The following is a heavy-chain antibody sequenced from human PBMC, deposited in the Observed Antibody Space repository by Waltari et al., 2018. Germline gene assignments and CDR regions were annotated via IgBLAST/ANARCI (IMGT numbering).Heavy chain of an antibody. D-gene: IGHD3-16*01. CDR3: VKSQSSTLNDYTNNFDH. J-gene: IGHJ4*02. CDR2: ISWNSGSI. Sequence: EVQVVESGGGSVQPGRSLRLSCLASGFHFDDYSMHWVRQPPGEGLEWVSGISWNSGSIDYADSVKGRFAISRDNTKNSLFLEMSSLRIEDTAFYYCVKSQSSTLNDYTNNFDHWGQGTLVTVSS. CDR1: GFHFDDYS. V-gene: IGHV3-9*01.